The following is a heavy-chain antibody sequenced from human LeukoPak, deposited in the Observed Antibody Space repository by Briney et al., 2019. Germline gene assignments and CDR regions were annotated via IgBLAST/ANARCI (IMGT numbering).Heavy chain of an antibody. CDR2: IYYSGST. V-gene: IGHV4-61*05. Sequence: SETLSLTCTVSGGSISSSSYYWGWIRQPPGKGLEWIGYIYYSGSTNYNPSLKSRVTISVDTSKNQFSLKLSSVTAADTAVYYCARLPVRSGYSLWGQGTLVTVSS. D-gene: IGHD3-22*01. CDR3: ARLPVRSGYSL. CDR1: GGSISSSSYY. J-gene: IGHJ4*02.